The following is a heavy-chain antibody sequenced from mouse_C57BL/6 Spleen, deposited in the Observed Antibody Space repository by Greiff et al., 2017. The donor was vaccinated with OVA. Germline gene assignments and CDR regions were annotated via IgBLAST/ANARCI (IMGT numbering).Heavy chain of an antibody. V-gene: IGHV1-26*01. CDR1: GYTFTDYY. CDR3: ARRIYDGYYVGFAY. CDR2: INPNNGGT. D-gene: IGHD2-3*01. J-gene: IGHJ3*01. Sequence: EVQLQQSGPELVKPVASVKISCKASGYTFTDYYMNWVKQSHGKSLEWIGDINPNNGGTSYNQKFKGKATLTVDKSSSTAYMELRSLTSEDSAVYYCARRIYDGYYVGFAYWGQGTLVTVSA.